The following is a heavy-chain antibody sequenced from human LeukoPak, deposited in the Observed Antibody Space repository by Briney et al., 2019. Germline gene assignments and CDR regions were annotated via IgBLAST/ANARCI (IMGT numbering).Heavy chain of an antibody. CDR2: ISGSGGST. J-gene: IGHJ4*02. Sequence: GGSLRLSCAASGFTFSSYAMSWVRQAPGKGLEGVSAISGSGGSTYYADSVKGRFTISRDNSKNTLYLQMNSLRAEDTAVYYCAKDPRYYDFWSGSDYWGQGTLVTVSS. CDR3: AKDPRYYDFWSGSDY. CDR1: GFTFSSYA. D-gene: IGHD3-3*01. V-gene: IGHV3-23*01.